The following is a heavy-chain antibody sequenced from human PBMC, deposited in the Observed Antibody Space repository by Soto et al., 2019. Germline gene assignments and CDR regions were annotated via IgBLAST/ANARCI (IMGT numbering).Heavy chain of an antibody. Sequence: GGSLILSCAASGFTFSSYGMHWVRPAPGKGLEWVGRTRNKANSYSTEYAASVLGRFTISRDDSKSSFYLQMNSLKTEDTAVYYCAREGSTSAWYIRYFDYWGRGALVTVSS. CDR1: GFTFSSYG. CDR2: TRNKANSYST. CDR3: AREGSTSAWYIRYFDY. D-gene: IGHD6-19*01. J-gene: IGHJ4*02. V-gene: IGHV3-72*01.